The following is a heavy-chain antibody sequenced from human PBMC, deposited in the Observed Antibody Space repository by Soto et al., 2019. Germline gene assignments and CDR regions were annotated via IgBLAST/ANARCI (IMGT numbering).Heavy chain of an antibody. J-gene: IGHJ4*02. CDR3: ARDGEPRDDSSSPRRGFDY. CDR1: GFTFSSYA. V-gene: IGHV3-23*01. CDR2: ISGSGGST. Sequence: PGGSLRLSCASSGFTFSSYAMSWVRQAPGKGPEWVSAISGSGGSTYYADSVKGRFTISRDNSKNTLYLQMNSLRAEDTAVYYCARDGEPRDDSSSPRRGFDYWGQGTLVTVSS. D-gene: IGHD6-13*01.